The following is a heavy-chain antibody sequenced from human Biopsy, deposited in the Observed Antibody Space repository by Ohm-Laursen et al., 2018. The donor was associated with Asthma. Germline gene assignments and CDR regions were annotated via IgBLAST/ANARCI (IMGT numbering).Heavy chain of an antibody. D-gene: IGHD1-1*01. CDR1: GDSISSNSW. J-gene: IGHJ2*01. CDR3: ARAIGTGDWYFDA. V-gene: IGHV4-4*03. Sequence: PGTLSLTCAVFGDSISSNSWWTWVRQSPGRGLEWIGEIYYSGSTNYHPSLKGRVTISVAKSKNQFSLRLTSVTAADTAVYYCARAIGTGDWYFDAWGRGTLVTVSS. CDR2: IYYSGST.